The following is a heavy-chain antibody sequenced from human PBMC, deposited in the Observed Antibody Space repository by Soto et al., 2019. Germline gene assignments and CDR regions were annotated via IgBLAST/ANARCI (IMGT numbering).Heavy chain of an antibody. CDR3: ATHHWNAATIDAFDI. Sequence: VASVKVSCKASGYTFTSYYMHWVRQAPGQGLEWMGIINPSGGSTSYAQKFQGRVTMTRDTSTSTVYMELSSLRSEDTAVYYCATHHWNAATIDAFDIWGQGTMVTVSS. V-gene: IGHV1-46*03. CDR2: INPSGGST. J-gene: IGHJ3*02. CDR1: GYTFTSYY. D-gene: IGHD1-1*01.